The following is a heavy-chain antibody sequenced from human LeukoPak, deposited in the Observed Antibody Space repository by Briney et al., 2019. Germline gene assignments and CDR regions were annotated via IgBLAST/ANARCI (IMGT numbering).Heavy chain of an antibody. J-gene: IGHJ6*03. V-gene: IGHV4-61*02. CDR1: GGSISSGSYY. CDR3: ARASPLTIGLYYYYMDV. CDR2: IYTSGST. D-gene: IGHD4/OR15-4a*01. Sequence: SETLSLNCTVSGGSISSGSYYWSWIRQPAGKGLEWIGRIYTSGSTNYNPSLKSRVTISVDTSKNQFSLKLSSVTAADTAVYYCARASPLTIGLYYYYMDVWGKGTTVTVSS.